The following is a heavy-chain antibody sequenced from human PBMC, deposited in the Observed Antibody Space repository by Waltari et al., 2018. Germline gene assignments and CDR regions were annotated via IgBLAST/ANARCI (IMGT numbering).Heavy chain of an antibody. CDR1: GVSIRSYY. V-gene: IGHV4-59*01. D-gene: IGHD1-26*01. J-gene: IGHJ6*02. CDR3: ARDLRRGSYYYYYGMDV. CDR2: IPYSGSN. Sequence: QVQLQESGPGLVKPSETLSLTCTVSGVSIRSYYWSWIRPPPGKGLEWIGYIPYSGSNNYNPSLRSRVTISIATSKNQFSLKLSSVTVADTAVYYCARDLRRGSYYYYYGMDVWGQGTTVTVSS.